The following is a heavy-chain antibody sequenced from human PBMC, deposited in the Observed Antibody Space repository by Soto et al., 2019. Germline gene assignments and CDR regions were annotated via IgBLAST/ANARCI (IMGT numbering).Heavy chain of an antibody. Sequence: ASVKVSCKASGYSFTDYHIHWVRQAPGQGLEWLGRINPKSGGTSTAQKFQGWVTMTRDRSISTVYMELTRLGSDDTAVYFCARGHSTDCSNGVCSFFYNHEMDVWGQGTTVTV. V-gene: IGHV1-2*04. CDR2: INPKSGGT. CDR3: ARGHSTDCSNGVCSFFYNHEMDV. CDR1: GYSFTDYH. D-gene: IGHD2-8*01. J-gene: IGHJ6*02.